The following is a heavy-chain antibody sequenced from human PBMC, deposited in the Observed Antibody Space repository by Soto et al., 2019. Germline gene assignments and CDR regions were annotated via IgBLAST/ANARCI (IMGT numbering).Heavy chain of an antibody. CDR2: IYTRGST. CDR1: GGSTSSYY. CDR3: HHAGRPVQDPVPPEADPGDGRGTAGVFCAREWELISRGLDV. J-gene: IGHJ6*02. V-gene: IGHV4-4*07. Sequence: QVQLQESGPGLVKPPETLSLTCTVSGGSTSSYYWGWTGQPAGKGLRWFGRIYTRGSTTYNPSSKGRVPCREGLEVVGAYLYHGATKLHPLPQEWVHHAGRPVQDPVPPEADPGDGRGTAGVFCAREWELISRGLDVWGQGTTVTVSS. D-gene: IGHD2-8*02.